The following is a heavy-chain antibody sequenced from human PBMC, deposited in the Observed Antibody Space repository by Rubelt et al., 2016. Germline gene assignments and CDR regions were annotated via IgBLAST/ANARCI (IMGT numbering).Heavy chain of an antibody. J-gene: IGHJ6*01. D-gene: IGHD2-2*02. CDR1: GYSFTSYW. CDR2: IYPGDSDT. Sequence: WQGSGYSFTSYWIGWVRQMPGKGLEWMGIIYPGDSDTRYSPSFQGQVTISADKSISTAYLQWSSLKASDTAMYYCARDKRYCSSTSCYKVDYYYGMDVWGQETTVTVSS. CDR3: ARDKRYCSSTSCYKVDYYYGMDV. V-gene: IGHV5-51*01.